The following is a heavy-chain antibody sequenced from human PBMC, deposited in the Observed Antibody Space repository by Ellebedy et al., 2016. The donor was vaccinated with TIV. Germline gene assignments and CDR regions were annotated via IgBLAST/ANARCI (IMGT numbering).Heavy chain of an antibody. CDR1: GGTFSSYA. V-gene: IGHV1-69*13. J-gene: IGHJ4*02. CDR3: ARHTSGSEYEPLDY. CDR2: IIPIFGTA. D-gene: IGHD1-26*01. Sequence: ASVKVSCKASGGTFSSYAISWVRQAPGQGLEWMGGIIPIFGTANYAQKFQGRVTITADESTSTAYMELSSLRSEDTAMYYCARHTSGSEYEPLDYWGQGTLVTVSS.